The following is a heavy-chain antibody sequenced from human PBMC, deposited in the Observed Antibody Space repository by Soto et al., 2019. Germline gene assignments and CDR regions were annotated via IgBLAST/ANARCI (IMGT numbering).Heavy chain of an antibody. D-gene: IGHD5-12*01. V-gene: IGHV3-21*01. CDR1: GFTFSSYS. J-gene: IGHJ4*02. CDR3: ARGLAYSGYDSCDY. CDR2: ISSSSTYI. Sequence: GGSLRLSCAASGFTFSSYSMNWVRQAPGKGLEWVSSISSSSTYIYYADSVKGRFTISRDNAKNSLYLQMNSLRAEDTAVYYCARGLAYSGYDSCDYWGQGTLVTVSS.